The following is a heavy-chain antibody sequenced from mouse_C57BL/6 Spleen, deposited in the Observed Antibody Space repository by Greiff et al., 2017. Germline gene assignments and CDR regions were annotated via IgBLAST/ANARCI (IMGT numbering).Heavy chain of an antibody. CDR2: IDPSDSYT. Sequence: QVQLQQPGAELVKPGASVKLSCKASGYTFTSYWMQWVKQRPGQGLEWIGGIDPSDSYTNYNQKFKGKATLTVDTSSSTAYMQLSSLTSEDSAVYYCARRRIYDGYYGAMDDWGQGTSVTVAS. D-gene: IGHD2-3*01. V-gene: IGHV1-50*01. CDR3: ARRRIYDGYYGAMDD. CDR1: GYTFTSYW. J-gene: IGHJ4*01.